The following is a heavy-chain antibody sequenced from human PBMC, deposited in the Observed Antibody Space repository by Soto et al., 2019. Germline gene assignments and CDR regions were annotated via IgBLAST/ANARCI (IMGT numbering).Heavy chain of an antibody. Sequence: QVQLVQSGAEVKKPGSSVKVSRKASGGTFSSYAISWVRQAPGQGLEWMGGIIPIFGTANYAQKFQGRVTITADKSTSTAYMELSSLRSEDTAVYYCARGKTMIVVVPRYYFDYWGQGTLVTVSS. V-gene: IGHV1-69*06. CDR2: IIPIFGTA. J-gene: IGHJ4*02. CDR3: ARGKTMIVVVPRYYFDY. CDR1: GGTFSSYA. D-gene: IGHD3-22*01.